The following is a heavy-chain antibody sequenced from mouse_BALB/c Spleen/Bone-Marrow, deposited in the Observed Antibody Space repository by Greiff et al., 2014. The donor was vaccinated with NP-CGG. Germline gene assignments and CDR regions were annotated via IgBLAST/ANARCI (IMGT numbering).Heavy chain of an antibody. CDR3: TREGDSPFAY. CDR1: GYTFTSYY. CDR2: INPSNGGT. Sequence: QVQLQQSGAELVKPGASVKLSCKASGYTFTSYYMYWVKQRPGQGPEWIGEINPSNGGTNFNEKFKSKATQTVDKSSSTAYMQLSSLTSEDSAVYYCTREGDSPFAYWGQGTLVTVSA. V-gene: IGHV1S81*02. D-gene: IGHD2-13*01. J-gene: IGHJ3*01.